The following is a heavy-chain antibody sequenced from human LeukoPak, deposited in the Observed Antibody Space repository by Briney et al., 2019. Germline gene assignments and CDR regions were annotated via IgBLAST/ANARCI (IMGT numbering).Heavy chain of an antibody. CDR3: ARARPTVTTSPDY. Sequence: PGGSLRLSCAASGFTFSSYAMHWVRQAPGKGLEWVAVISYDGSNKYYADSVKGRFTISRDNSKNTLYLQMNSLRAEDTAVYYCARARPTVTTSPDYWGQGTLVRDSS. CDR2: ISYDGSNK. CDR1: GFTFSSYA. V-gene: IGHV3-30*04. D-gene: IGHD4-17*01. J-gene: IGHJ4*02.